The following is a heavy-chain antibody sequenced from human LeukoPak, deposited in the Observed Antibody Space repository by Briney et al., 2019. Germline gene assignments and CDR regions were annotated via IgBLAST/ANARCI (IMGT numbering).Heavy chain of an antibody. J-gene: IGHJ6*03. Sequence: GGSLRLSCAASGFTFSSYSMHWVRQAPGKGLEWVAFIRYDGSNKYYADSVKGRFTISRDNSKNTLYLQMKSLRAEDTAVYYCAKGGGYEAQYYYYYLDVWGKGTTVTISS. V-gene: IGHV3-30*02. CDR3: AKGGGYEAQYYYYYLDV. CDR1: GFTFSSYS. D-gene: IGHD5-12*01. CDR2: IRYDGSNK.